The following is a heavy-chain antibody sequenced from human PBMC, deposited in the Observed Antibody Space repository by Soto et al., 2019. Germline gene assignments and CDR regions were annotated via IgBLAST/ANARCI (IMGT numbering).Heavy chain of an antibody. CDR1: GFAISSYY. J-gene: IGHJ4*02. V-gene: IGHV3-30-3*01. Sequence: QVQLVESGGGVVQPGTSLRLSCAASGFAISSYYMHWVRQAPGKGLEWVAAMSFDGNSKYFADSVKGRFMISRDTSKNTWSLEMESLGAEDSALYHCTRGRSVIANDDFEYWGQGTQVTVSS. CDR3: TRGRSVIANDDFEY. CDR2: MSFDGNSK. D-gene: IGHD2-21*01.